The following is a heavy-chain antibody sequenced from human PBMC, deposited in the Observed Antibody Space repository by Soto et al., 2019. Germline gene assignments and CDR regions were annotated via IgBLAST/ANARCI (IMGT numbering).Heavy chain of an antibody. D-gene: IGHD5-12*01. J-gene: IGHJ5*02. CDR3: ARDREMATIRGAYNWFDP. CDR2: IYYSGCT. Sequence: PSETLSLTCTVSGGSISSYYWSWIRQPPGKGLEWIGYIYYSGCTNYNPSLKSRVTISVDTSKNQFSLKLSSVTAADTAVYYCARDREMATIRGAYNWFDPWGQGTLVTVSS. V-gene: IGHV4-59*01. CDR1: GGSISSYY.